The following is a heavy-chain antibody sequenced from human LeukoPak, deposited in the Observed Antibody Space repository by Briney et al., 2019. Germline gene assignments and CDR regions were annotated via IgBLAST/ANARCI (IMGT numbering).Heavy chain of an antibody. Sequence: PSETLSLTCTVSGGSISSGSYYWSWIRQPAGKGLEWIGRIYTSGITNYNPSLKSRVTISVDTSKNQFSLKLSSVTAADTAVYYCARDAPPPIAVAGTGYWYFDLWGRGTLVTVS. D-gene: IGHD6-19*01. V-gene: IGHV4-61*02. J-gene: IGHJ2*01. CDR2: IYTSGIT. CDR3: ARDAPPPIAVAGTGYWYFDL. CDR1: GGSISSGSYY.